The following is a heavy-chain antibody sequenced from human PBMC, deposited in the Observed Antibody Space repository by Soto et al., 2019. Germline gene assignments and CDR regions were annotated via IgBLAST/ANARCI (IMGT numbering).Heavy chain of an antibody. V-gene: IGHV4-59*01. CDR3: ARTFSGSCYDV. J-gene: IGHJ6*02. Sequence: SETLSLTCTVSGGSISSYYWSWIRQPPGKGLEWIGYIYYSGSTNYNPSLKSRVTISVDTSKNQFSLKLSSVTAADTAVYYCARTFSGSCYDVWGQGTTVTVS. CDR2: IYYSGST. D-gene: IGHD2-15*01. CDR1: GGSISSYY.